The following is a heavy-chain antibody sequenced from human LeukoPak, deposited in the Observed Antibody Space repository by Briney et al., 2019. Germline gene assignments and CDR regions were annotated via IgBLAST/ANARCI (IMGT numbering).Heavy chain of an antibody. J-gene: IGHJ6*04. CDR1: GGTFSSYA. Sequence: ASVKVSCKASGGTFSSYAISWVRQAPGQGVEWMGGIIPIFGTANYAQKFQGRVTITADESTSTAYMKLSSLRSEDTAVYYCARAGGDDILTGYPYYYGMDVWGKGTTVTVSS. CDR3: ARAGGDDILTGYPYYYGMDV. CDR2: IIPIFGTA. V-gene: IGHV1-69*13. D-gene: IGHD3-9*01.